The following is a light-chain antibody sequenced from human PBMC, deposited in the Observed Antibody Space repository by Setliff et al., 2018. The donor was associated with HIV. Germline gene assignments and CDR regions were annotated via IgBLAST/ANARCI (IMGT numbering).Light chain of an antibody. V-gene: IGLV1-51*01. CDR3: GTWGSSLYFRV. CDR2: DNN. CDR1: SSNIGNNY. J-gene: IGLJ3*02. Sequence: QSVLTQPPSVSAAPGQKVTISCSGSSSNIGNNYVSWYQQLPGTAPKLLIYDNNQRPSGIPDRFSGSKSGTSATLGITGLQTGDEADYYCGTWGSSLYFRVFGGGTKVTVL.